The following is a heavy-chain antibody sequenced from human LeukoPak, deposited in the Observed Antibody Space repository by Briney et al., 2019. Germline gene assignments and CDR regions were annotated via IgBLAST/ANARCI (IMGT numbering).Heavy chain of an antibody. D-gene: IGHD6-13*01. Sequence: PGGSLRLSCAASGLTFDDYAMHWVRQAPGKGLEWVSLISWDGGSTYYADSVKGRFTISRDNSKNSLYLQMNSLRAADTALYYCAKDIHLRIAAAGHYYYYMDVWGKGTTVTVSS. V-gene: IGHV3-43D*04. J-gene: IGHJ6*03. CDR3: AKDIHLRIAAAGHYYYYMDV. CDR1: GLTFDDYA. CDR2: ISWDGGST.